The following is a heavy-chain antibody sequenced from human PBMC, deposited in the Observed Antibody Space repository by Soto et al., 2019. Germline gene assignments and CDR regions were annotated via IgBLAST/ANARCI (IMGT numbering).Heavy chain of an antibody. Sequence: QVQLVQSGAEVKKPGASVKVSCKASGYTFTSYGISWVRQAPGQGLEWMGWISAYNGNTNYAQKLQGSVTITTDTSTSTAYMELRSRRSDDTAVYYCARERMGATPLDYWGQGTLVTVSS. CDR3: ARERMGATPLDY. CDR2: ISAYNGNT. CDR1: GYTFTSYG. D-gene: IGHD1-26*01. J-gene: IGHJ4*02. V-gene: IGHV1-18*01.